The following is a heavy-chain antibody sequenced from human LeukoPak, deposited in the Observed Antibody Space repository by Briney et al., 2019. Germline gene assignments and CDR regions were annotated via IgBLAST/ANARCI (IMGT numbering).Heavy chain of an antibody. J-gene: IGHJ6*02. CDR1: GFTFSSYG. CDR2: IWYDGSNK. Sequence: PGGSLRLSCAASGFTFSSYGMHWVRQAPGKGLEWVAVIWYDGSNKYYADSVKGRFTISRDNSKNTLYLQMISLRAEDTAVYYCARDLGDGYYGMDVWGQGTTVTVSS. D-gene: IGHD2-21*01. CDR3: ARDLGDGYYGMDV. V-gene: IGHV3-33*01.